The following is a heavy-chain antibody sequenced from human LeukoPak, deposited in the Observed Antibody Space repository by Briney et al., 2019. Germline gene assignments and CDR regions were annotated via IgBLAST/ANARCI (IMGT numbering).Heavy chain of an antibody. CDR1: GFTFSSYG. CDR3: ARGGLFKYFFDY. D-gene: IGHD2-15*01. Sequence: GGSLRLSCAASGFTFSSYGMHWVRQAPGKGLEWVAVIWYGGSNKYYADSVKGRFTISRDNSKNTLYLQMNSLRAEDTAVYYCARGGLFKYFFDYWGQGTPVTVSS. V-gene: IGHV3-33*08. CDR2: IWYGGSNK. J-gene: IGHJ4*02.